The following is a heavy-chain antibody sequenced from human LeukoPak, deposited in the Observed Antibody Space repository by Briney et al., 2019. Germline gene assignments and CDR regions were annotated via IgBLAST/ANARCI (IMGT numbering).Heavy chain of an antibody. D-gene: IGHD6-19*01. CDR3: ARVPYSSGWSRFDY. V-gene: IGHV4-34*01. CDR1: GGSFSGYY. Sequence: PSETLSLTCAVYGGSFSGYYWSWIRQPPGKGLEWIGGINHSGSTNYNPSLKSRVTISVDTSKNQFSLKLSSVTAADTAVYYCARVPYSSGWSRFDYWGQGTLVTVSS. J-gene: IGHJ4*02. CDR2: INHSGST.